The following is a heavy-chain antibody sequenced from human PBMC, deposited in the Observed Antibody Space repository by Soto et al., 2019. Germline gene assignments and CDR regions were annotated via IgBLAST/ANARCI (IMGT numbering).Heavy chain of an antibody. CDR2: VHYSGST. V-gene: IGHV4-59*01. Sequence: PSETLSLTCNLSGGSFHNFYWLWIRQPPGKGLEWVGHVHYSGSTNYSPSLNSRATISLDTSKSQLSLKLRSVTAADTAMYFCARGVDYYATSGYFSLDSWGQGIPVTVSS. D-gene: IGHD3-16*01. J-gene: IGHJ4*02. CDR1: GGSFHNFY. CDR3: ARGVDYYATSGYFSLDS.